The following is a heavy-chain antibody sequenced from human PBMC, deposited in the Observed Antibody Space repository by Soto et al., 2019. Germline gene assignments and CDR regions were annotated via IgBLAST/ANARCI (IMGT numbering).Heavy chain of an antibody. D-gene: IGHD4-17*01. J-gene: IGHJ4*02. V-gene: IGHV3-23*01. Sequence: EVQLLESGGGLVQPGGSLRLSCAASGFTFSSYAMSWVRQAPGKGLEWVSVISGSGGSTYYADSVKGRFTISRDNSRNTLYLQVNSLRAEDTAIYYCAKDSFFFGYGDIDYWGQGTLVTVSS. CDR3: AKDSFFFGYGDIDY. CDR1: GFTFSSYA. CDR2: ISGSGGST.